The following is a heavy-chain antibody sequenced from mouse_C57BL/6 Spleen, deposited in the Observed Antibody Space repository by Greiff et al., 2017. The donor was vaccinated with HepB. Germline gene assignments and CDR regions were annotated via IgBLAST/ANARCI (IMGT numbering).Heavy chain of an antibody. Sequence: QVQLQQPGAELVRPGSSVKLSCKASGYTFTSYWMDWVKQRPGQGLEWIGNIYPSDSETHYNQKFKDKATLTVDKSSSTAYMQLSSLTSEDSAVYYCARMGTAQATYAMDYWDQGTSVTVSS. D-gene: IGHD3-1*01. V-gene: IGHV1-61*01. CDR3: ARMGTAQATYAMDY. CDR2: IYPSDSET. J-gene: IGHJ4*01. CDR1: GYTFTSYW.